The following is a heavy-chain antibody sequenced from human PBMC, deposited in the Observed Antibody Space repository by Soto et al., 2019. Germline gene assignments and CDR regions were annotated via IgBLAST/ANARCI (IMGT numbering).Heavy chain of an antibody. D-gene: IGHD3-3*01. CDR1: GGSISSNSHY. J-gene: IGHJ4*02. CDR3: AREITIFGVVNLYYFDY. CDR2: IYYSGST. V-gene: IGHV4-39*07. Sequence: SETLSLTCTVSGGSISSNSHYWGWIRQPPGKGLEWIGYIYYSGSTYYNPSLKSRVTISVDTSKNQFSLKLSSVTAADTAVYYCAREITIFGVVNLYYFDYWGQGTLVTVS.